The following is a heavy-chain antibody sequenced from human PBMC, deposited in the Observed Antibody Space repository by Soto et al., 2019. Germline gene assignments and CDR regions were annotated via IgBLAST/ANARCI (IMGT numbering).Heavy chain of an antibody. D-gene: IGHD3-9*01. V-gene: IGHV3-48*02. CDR2: ISSSSSTI. CDR1: GFTFSSYI. Sequence: GSLRLSCAASGFTFSSYIMNWVRQAPGKGLEWVSYISSSSSTIYYADSVKGRFTISRDNAKNSLYLQMNSLRDEDTAVYYCAREYYDILTGLNWFDPWGQGTLVTVSS. J-gene: IGHJ5*02. CDR3: AREYYDILTGLNWFDP.